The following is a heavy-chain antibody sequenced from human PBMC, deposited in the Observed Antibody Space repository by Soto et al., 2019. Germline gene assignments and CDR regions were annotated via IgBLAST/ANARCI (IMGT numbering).Heavy chain of an antibody. Sequence: ASVKVSCKASGYTFTSYGISWVRQAPGQGLEWMGWISAYNGNTNYAQKLQGRVTMTTDTSTSTAYMELRSLRSDDTAVYYCAGDLFFSGGSCYSGIKGGYYYRDVGGKGTTVTVPS. V-gene: IGHV1-18*01. CDR3: AGDLFFSGGSCYSGIKGGYYYRDV. CDR2: ISAYNGNT. J-gene: IGHJ6*03. CDR1: GYTFTSYG. D-gene: IGHD2-15*01.